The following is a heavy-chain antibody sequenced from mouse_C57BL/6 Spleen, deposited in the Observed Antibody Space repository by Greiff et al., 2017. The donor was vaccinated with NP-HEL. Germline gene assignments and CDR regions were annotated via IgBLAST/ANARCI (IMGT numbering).Heavy chain of an antibody. CDR2: IDPSDSYT. D-gene: IGHD1-1*01. V-gene: IGHV1-69*01. CDR3: DRRIQDGRSGYWYFDV. CDR1: GFTFTSYW. J-gene: IGHJ1*03. Sequence: QVQLQQPGAELVMPGASVKLSCKASGFTFTSYWMHWVRQSPGQGLEWIGEIDPSDSYTNYNQKFRGKSTLTVDRSSSTAYMQLSRRTSEESAVDFCDRRIQDGRSGYWYFDVWGTGTRVSGSS.